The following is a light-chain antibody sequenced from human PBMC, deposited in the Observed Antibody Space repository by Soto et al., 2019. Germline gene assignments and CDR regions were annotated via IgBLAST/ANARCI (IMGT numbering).Light chain of an antibody. CDR1: SSNIGTGYD. V-gene: IGLV1-40*01. J-gene: IGLJ1*01. CDR3: QSFDSSRFYV. Sequence: QSVLTQPPSVSGAPGQRVTISCTGSSSNIGTGYDVHWYQQLPGTAPKLLIYGNSNRPSGVPDRFSGSKSGTPASLAITGLQAEDEADYYCQSFDSSRFYVFGTGTKVT. CDR2: GNS.